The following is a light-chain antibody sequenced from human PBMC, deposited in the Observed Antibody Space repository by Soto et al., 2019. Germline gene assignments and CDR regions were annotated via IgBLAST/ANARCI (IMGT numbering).Light chain of an antibody. CDR1: QSVSSSY. CDR2: GAS. J-gene: IGKJ3*01. CDR3: QQYSSSPFT. V-gene: IGKV3-20*01. Sequence: EIVLTQSPGTLSLSPGERATLSCRASQSVSSSYLAWYQQKPGQAPRLLIYGASSRATGIPDRFSGSGSGTHFPLTISRLEPEDFAVYYCQQYSSSPFTFGPGTKVDIK.